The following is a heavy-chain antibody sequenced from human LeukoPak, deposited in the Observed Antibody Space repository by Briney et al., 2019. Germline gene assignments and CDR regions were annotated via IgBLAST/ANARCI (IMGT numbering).Heavy chain of an antibody. CDR3: ARGDYYFDY. CDR2: MNPNSGNT. D-gene: IGHD3-3*01. V-gene: IGHV1-8*01. J-gene: IGHJ4*02. Sequence: ASVKVSCKVSGYTLTELSMHWVRQATGQGLEWMGWMNPNSGNTGYAQKFQGRVTMTRNTSISTAYMELSSLRSEDTAVYYCARGDYYFDYWGQGTLVTVSS. CDR1: GYTLTELS.